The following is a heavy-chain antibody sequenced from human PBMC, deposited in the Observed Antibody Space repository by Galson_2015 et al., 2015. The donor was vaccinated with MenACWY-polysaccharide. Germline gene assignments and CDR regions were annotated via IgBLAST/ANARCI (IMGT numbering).Heavy chain of an antibody. CDR3: AKDSTDFWSVAGRFDH. Sequence: SLRLSCAASGFTFTSYAMSWVRQAPGKGLEWVSGLSPTTGNAYYADSVRGRFAISRDNSKNTLYLQMDSLRAEDTALYYCAKDSTDFWSVAGRFDHWGQGTLVTVSS. D-gene: IGHD3-3*01. J-gene: IGHJ5*02. CDR2: LSPTTGNA. CDR1: GFTFTSYA. V-gene: IGHV3-23*01.